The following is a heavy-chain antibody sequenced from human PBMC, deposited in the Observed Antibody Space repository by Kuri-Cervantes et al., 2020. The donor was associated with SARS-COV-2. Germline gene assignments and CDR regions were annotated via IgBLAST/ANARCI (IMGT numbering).Heavy chain of an antibody. D-gene: IGHD3-9*01. CDR2: INPSGGST. Sequence: AAVKVSCKASGYTFTSYYMHWVRQAPGQGLEWMGIINPSGGSTSYAQKYQGRVTMTSDTYTSTVYMELSSLSSEDTAVYYCARGGHDILTYYFDYWGQGTLVTVSS. V-gene: IGHV1-46*01. CDR3: ARGGHDILTYYFDY. J-gene: IGHJ4*02. CDR1: GYTFTSYY.